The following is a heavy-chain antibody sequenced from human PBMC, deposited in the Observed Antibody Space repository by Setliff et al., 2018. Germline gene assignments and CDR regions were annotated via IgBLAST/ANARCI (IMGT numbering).Heavy chain of an antibody. CDR1: GGTFSDYY. CDR3: ARGARYYYDSSGYYYPRRNFDY. D-gene: IGHD3-22*01. CDR2: INHSGST. V-gene: IGHV4-34*01. J-gene: IGHJ4*02. Sequence: SETLSLTCAASGGTFSDYYWTWIRQPPGKGLEWIGEINHSGSTNYNPSLKSRVTISVDTSKNQFSLKLSSVTAADTAVYYCARGARYYYDSSGYYYPRRNFDYWGQGTLVTVSS.